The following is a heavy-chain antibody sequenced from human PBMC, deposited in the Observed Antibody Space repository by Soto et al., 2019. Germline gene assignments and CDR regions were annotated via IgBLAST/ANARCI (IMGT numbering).Heavy chain of an antibody. Sequence: GGSLRLSCAASGFTFSSYGMHWVRQAPGKGLEWVAVIWYDGSNKYYADSVKGRFTISRDNSKNTLYLQMNSLRAEDTAVYYCARDGRDTAMVNYGMDVWGQGTTVTVSS. CDR3: ARDGRDTAMVNYGMDV. CDR2: IWYDGSNK. J-gene: IGHJ6*02. D-gene: IGHD5-18*01. CDR1: GFTFSSYG. V-gene: IGHV3-33*01.